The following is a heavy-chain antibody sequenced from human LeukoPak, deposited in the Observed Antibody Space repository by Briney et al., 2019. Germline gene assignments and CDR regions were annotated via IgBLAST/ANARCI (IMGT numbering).Heavy chain of an antibody. V-gene: IGHV1-2*02. CDR1: GYTFTGYY. D-gene: IGHD5-12*01. Sequence: ASVKVSCKASGYTFTGYYMHWVRQAPGQGLEWMGWISPNSGGTNYAQKFQGRGTMTRDTSISTAYMELSSLRSDDTAVYYCARDRAVATIGGVDYWGQGTLVTVSS. J-gene: IGHJ4*02. CDR3: ARDRAVATIGGVDY. CDR2: ISPNSGGT.